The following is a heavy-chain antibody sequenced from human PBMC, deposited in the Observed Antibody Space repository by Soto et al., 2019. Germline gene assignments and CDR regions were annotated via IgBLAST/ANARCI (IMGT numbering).Heavy chain of an antibody. J-gene: IGHJ6*02. CDR1: GYTFTGYY. CDR2: INPNSGGT. CDR3: ARAPPARTNWGMDV. V-gene: IGHV1-2*02. Sequence: ASVKVSCKASGYTFTGYYMHWVRQAPGQGLEWMGWINPNSGGTNYAQKFQGRVTMTRDTSISTAYMELSRLRSDDTAVYYCARAPPARTNWGMDVWGQGTTVTVS.